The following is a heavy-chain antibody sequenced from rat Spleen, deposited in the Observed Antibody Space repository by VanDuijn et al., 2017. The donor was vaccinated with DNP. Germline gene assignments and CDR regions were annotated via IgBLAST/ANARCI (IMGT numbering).Heavy chain of an antibody. V-gene: IGHV5S23*01. Sequence: EVQLVESGGGLVQPGRSLKLSCAASGFTFRDYDMAWVRQAPTKGLEWVTSISPSGGGTYYRDSVKGRFTFSRDIAKSTLYLQMNSLRSEDTATYYCARGSTSIYWYFDFWGPGTMVTVSS. CDR3: ARGSTSIYWYFDF. CDR2: ISPSGGGT. D-gene: IGHD3-1*01. CDR1: GFTFRDYD. J-gene: IGHJ1*01.